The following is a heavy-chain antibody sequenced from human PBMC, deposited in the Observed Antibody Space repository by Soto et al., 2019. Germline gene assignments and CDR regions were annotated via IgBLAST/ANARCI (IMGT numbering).Heavy chain of an antibody. Sequence: GGSLRLSCAASGFTFSSYAMSWVRQAPGKGLEWVSAISGSGGSTYYADSVKGRFTISRDNSKNTLYLQMNSLRAEDTAVYYCAKDPTQWLRVQDFDYWGQGTRVTVAS. V-gene: IGHV3-23*01. J-gene: IGHJ4*02. CDR2: ISGSGGST. CDR1: GFTFSSYA. CDR3: AKDPTQWLRVQDFDY. D-gene: IGHD5-12*01.